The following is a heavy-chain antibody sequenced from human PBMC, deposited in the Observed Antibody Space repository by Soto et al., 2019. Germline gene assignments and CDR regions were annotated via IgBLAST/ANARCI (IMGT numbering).Heavy chain of an antibody. D-gene: IGHD3-22*01. CDR2: IYYSGGT. CDR3: ARAQGYYDTTGSFDY. J-gene: IGHJ4*02. Sequence: SETLSLTCTVSGGSINSGYLYWTWLRQPPGKGLEWIGDIYYSGGTKYNPSFQSRVSISKDTSKNQFSLNLTSVTTADTAVDFCARAQGYYDTTGSFDYWGQGTLVTVSS. CDR1: GGSINSGYLY. V-gene: IGHV4-61*01.